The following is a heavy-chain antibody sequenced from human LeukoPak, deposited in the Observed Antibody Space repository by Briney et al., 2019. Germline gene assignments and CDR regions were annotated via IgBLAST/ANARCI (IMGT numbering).Heavy chain of an antibody. CDR3: AIEHDGATYSNL. D-gene: IGHD5-12*01. Sequence: PSVTLSLNCTVSGGSISGPYWNWIRQPPGKGLEWIGCIHDSGTTNYNPSLKSRVTISLHTSKNQFSLRLTSVTAADTAVYYCAIEHDGATYSNLWGQGTLVAVSS. J-gene: IGHJ5*02. V-gene: IGHV4-59*11. CDR2: IHDSGTT. CDR1: GGSISGPY.